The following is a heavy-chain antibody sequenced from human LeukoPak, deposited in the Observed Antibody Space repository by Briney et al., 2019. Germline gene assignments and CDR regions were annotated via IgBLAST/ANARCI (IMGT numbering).Heavy chain of an antibody. CDR2: INHSGST. V-gene: IGHV4-34*01. J-gene: IGHJ4*02. D-gene: IGHD6-13*01. Sequence: SETLSLTCAVYGGSFSGYYWSWIRQPPGKGLEWIGEINHSGSTNYNPSLKSRVTISVDTSKSQFSLKLSSVTAADTAVYYCARSPYSSSWYYFDYWGQGTLVTVSS. CDR1: GGSFSGYY. CDR3: ARSPYSSSWYYFDY.